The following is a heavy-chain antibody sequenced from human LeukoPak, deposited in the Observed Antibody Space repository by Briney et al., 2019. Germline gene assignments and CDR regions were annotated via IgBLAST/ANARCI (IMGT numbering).Heavy chain of an antibody. Sequence: SETLSLTCAVYGGSFSGYYWSWIRQPPGKGLEWIGEINHSGSTNYNPSLKSRVTISVDTSKNQFSLKLSSVTAADTAVHYCARGGYYGSGNDFRFDPWGQGTLVTVSS. CDR3: ARGGYYGSGNDFRFDP. CDR2: INHSGST. J-gene: IGHJ5*02. V-gene: IGHV4-34*01. D-gene: IGHD3-10*01. CDR1: GGSFSGYY.